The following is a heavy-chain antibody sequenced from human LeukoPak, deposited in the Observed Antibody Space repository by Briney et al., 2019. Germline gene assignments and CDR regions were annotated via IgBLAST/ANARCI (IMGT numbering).Heavy chain of an antibody. Sequence: GGSLRLSCAGSGFTFAAYAMSWVRQAPGKGLEWVSAIGSGSAGTHYADSVKGRFTIYRDDSKSTLYLQMNSLRVEDTAVYYCARPRLPVAGTRWFDPWGQGTLVTVSS. J-gene: IGHJ5*02. V-gene: IGHV3-23*01. D-gene: IGHD6-13*01. CDR2: IGSGSAGT. CDR3: ARPRLPVAGTRWFDP. CDR1: GFTFAAYA.